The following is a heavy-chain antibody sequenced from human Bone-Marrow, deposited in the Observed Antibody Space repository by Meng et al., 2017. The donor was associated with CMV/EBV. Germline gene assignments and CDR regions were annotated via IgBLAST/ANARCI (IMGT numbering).Heavy chain of an antibody. V-gene: IGHV3-7*01. D-gene: IGHD6-19*01. J-gene: IGHJ4*02. CDR1: GFTFNTYW. CDR2: IKQDGSEK. Sequence: GESLKISCVASGFTFNTYWMSWVRQAPGKGLEWVANIKQDGSEKYYVGSVKGRFTISRDNAKNSLFLQMDSLRVEDTAVYYCARDRERASSGWDPGIDYWGQGTLVTVSS. CDR3: ARDRERASSGWDPGIDY.